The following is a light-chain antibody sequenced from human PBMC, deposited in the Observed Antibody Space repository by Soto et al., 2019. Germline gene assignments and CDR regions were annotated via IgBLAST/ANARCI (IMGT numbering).Light chain of an antibody. Sequence: IQMTQSPSSLSACVEDRVTITCRASQGIRNDLGWYQQKPGKAPSLLIFDAYTLHSGVPSRFSGSGSGTDFTLTISSLQPDDFATYYCQQFAISTTFGQGTKVDIK. V-gene: IGKV1-6*01. J-gene: IGKJ1*01. CDR1: QGIRND. CDR3: QQFAISTT. CDR2: DAY.